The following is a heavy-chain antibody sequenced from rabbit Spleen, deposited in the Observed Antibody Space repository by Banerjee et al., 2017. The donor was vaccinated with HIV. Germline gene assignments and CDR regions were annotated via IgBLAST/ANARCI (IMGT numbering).Heavy chain of an antibody. D-gene: IGHD2-1*01. Sequence: QSLEESGGGLVKPGASLTLTCKASGFSFDSGYDMCWVRQAPGKGLEWIACIYAGSSDNIYSATWAKGRFTISKTSSTTVTLQMTSLTAADTATYFCAKYHDYGGAAYAGLWGQGTLVTVS. CDR2: IYAGSSDNI. J-gene: IGHJ3*01. CDR1: GFSFDSGYD. V-gene: IGHV1S40*01. CDR3: AKYHDYGGAAYAGL.